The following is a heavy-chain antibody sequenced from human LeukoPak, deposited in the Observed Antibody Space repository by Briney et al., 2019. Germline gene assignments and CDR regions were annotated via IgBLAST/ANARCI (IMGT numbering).Heavy chain of an antibody. V-gene: IGHV4-59*12. J-gene: IGHJ4*02. CDR2: INYSGST. D-gene: IGHD3-10*01. CDR1: RDSISSYY. Sequence: SETLSLTCTVSRDSISSYYWSWIRQPPGKGLEWIGYINYSGSTKYNPSLKSRVTISVDTSKNQFSLKLSSVTAADTAVYYCARGLSSTMVRGVIRIYYFDYWGQGTLVTVSS. CDR3: ARGLSSTMVRGVIRIYYFDY.